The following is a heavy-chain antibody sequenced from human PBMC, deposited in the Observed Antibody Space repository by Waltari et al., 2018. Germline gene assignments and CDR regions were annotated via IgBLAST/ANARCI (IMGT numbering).Heavy chain of an antibody. D-gene: IGHD3-22*01. J-gene: IGHJ3*02. CDR2: IWYDGSNK. Sequence: QVQLVESGGGVVQPGRSLRLSCAASGFTFSSYGMHWVRQAPGKGLEWVAVIWYDGSNKYYADSVKGRFTISRDNSKNTLYLQMNSLRAEDTAVYYCARVPFFYDSRVYAFDIWGQGTMVTVSS. V-gene: IGHV3-33*01. CDR1: GFTFSSYG. CDR3: ARVPFFYDSRVYAFDI.